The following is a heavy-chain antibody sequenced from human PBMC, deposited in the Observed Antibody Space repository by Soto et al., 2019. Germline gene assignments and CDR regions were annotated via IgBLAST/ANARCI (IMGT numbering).Heavy chain of an antibody. J-gene: IGHJ5*02. D-gene: IGHD3-22*01. Sequence: SLRLSCVASGFTFSDYSMVWVRQSPGKGLEWISYIFVTSTIIYYADSVKGRFTVSRDNAQNSLSLQMSSLRSEDTAVYYCARRQVVITSNWFDPWGQGTPVTVSS. CDR1: GFTFSDYS. CDR3: ARRQVVITSNWFDP. CDR2: IFVTSTII. V-gene: IGHV3-48*04.